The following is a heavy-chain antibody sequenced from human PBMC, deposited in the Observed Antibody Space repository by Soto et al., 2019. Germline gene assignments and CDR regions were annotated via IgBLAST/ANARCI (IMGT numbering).Heavy chain of an antibody. Sequence: AETLSLTCTVSGGSISSRTYYWGWSRQPPGKGLEWIGKSNHSGSTHYSPSLTSRVTISVDTSKNQFSLKLSSVTAADTAVYYCARLHTNGIVVVPAAPREYYYMDVWGKGTTVTVSS. V-gene: IGHV4-39*07. CDR2: SNHSGST. D-gene: IGHD2-2*01. CDR1: GGSISSRTYY. J-gene: IGHJ6*03. CDR3: ARLHTNGIVVVPAAPREYYYMDV.